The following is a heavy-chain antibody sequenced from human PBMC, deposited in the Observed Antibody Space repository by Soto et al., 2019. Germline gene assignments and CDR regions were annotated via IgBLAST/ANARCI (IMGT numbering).Heavy chain of an antibody. J-gene: IGHJ6*02. Sequence: PGGSLRLSCAASGFTFSSYAMSWVRQAPGKGLEWVSAISGSGGSTYYADSVKGWFTISRDNSKNTLYLQMNSLRAEDTAVYYCATTPRIAARRVNYYYYGMDVWGQGTTVTVSS. CDR2: ISGSGGST. CDR1: GFTFSSYA. V-gene: IGHV3-23*01. CDR3: ATTPRIAARRVNYYYYGMDV. D-gene: IGHD6-6*01.